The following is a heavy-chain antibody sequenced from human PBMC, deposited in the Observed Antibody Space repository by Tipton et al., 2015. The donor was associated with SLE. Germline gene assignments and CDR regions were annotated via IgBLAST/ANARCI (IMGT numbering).Heavy chain of an antibody. J-gene: IGHJ6*03. CDR1: GGSTSNYY. D-gene: IGHD6-19*01. V-gene: IGHV4-34*01. CDR3: ARGLGAYSSGWRYYYYYMDV. CDR2: INHSGST. Sequence: TLSLTCTVSGGSTSNYYWSWIRQPPGKGLEWIGEINHSGSTNYNPSLKSRVNMSVDTSKNQFSLRLNSVTVADTAVYYCARGLGAYSSGWRYYYYYMDVWGKGTTVTVSS.